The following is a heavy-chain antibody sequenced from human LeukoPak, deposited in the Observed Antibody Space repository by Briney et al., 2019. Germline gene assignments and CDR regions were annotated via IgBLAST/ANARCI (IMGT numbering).Heavy chain of an antibody. CDR2: ISGSGGST. V-gene: IGHV3-23*01. J-gene: IGHJ5*02. D-gene: IGHD3/OR15-3a*01. Sequence: GRSLRLSCAASGSTFGDYAMHWVRQAPGKGLEWVSAISGSGGSTYYADSVKSRFTISRDNSKNTLYLQMNSLRAEDTAVYYCARDPGTSWGQGTLVTVSS. CDR1: GSTFGDYA. CDR3: ARDPGTS.